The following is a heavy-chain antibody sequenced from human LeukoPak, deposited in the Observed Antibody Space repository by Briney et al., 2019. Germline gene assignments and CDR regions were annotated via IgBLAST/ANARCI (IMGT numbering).Heavy chain of an antibody. CDR1: GFTFRDFA. CDR3: AKDIELFMS. D-gene: IGHD1-26*01. J-gene: IGHJ5*02. V-gene: IGHV3-23*01. CDR2: LSHGGTRT. Sequence: GGSLRLSCAASGFTFRDFAMSWVRQAPGKGLEWVSGLSHGGTRTFYAASVKGRFTISRDDSNSTLFLQMDNLRVEDTATYYCAKDIELFMSWGQGTLVIVSS.